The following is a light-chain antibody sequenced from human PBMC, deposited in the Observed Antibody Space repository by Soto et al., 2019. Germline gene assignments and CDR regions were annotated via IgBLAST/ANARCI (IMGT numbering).Light chain of an antibody. Sequence: DIKMYKSPSSLSAYKGDRVTITCRASQSISSYLNWYQQKPGKAPKLLIYAASSLQSGVPSRFSGSGSGTDFTLTISSLQPEDFATYYCQQSYSTWLTFGGVTKVDIK. J-gene: IGKJ4*01. CDR3: QQSYSTWLT. CDR2: AAS. V-gene: IGKV1-39*01. CDR1: QSISSY.